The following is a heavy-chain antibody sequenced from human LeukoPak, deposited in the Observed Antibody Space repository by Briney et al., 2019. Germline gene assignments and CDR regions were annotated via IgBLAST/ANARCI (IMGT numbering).Heavy chain of an antibody. Sequence: ASVKVSCKASGYTFTSYGISWVRQAPGQGLEWMGWISAYNGNTNYAQKLQGRVTMTTDTSTSTAYMEVRSLRFDDTAMYYCARDAWDLLSDDPFDIWGQGTMVTVSS. CDR2: ISAYNGNT. CDR3: ARDAWDLLSDDPFDI. V-gene: IGHV1-18*01. D-gene: IGHD1-26*01. CDR1: GYTFTSYG. J-gene: IGHJ3*02.